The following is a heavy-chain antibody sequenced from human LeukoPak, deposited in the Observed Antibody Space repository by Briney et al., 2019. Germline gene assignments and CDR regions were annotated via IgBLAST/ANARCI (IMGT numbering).Heavy chain of an antibody. Sequence: GGSLRLSCAASGFTFSSYGMHWVRQAPGKGLEWVAFIRYDGSNKYYADSVKGRFTISRDNSSITLYLQMNSLRAEDTAVYYCAKDLTGFYSSGYVFGYWGQGTLVTVSS. V-gene: IGHV3-30*02. J-gene: IGHJ4*02. CDR3: AKDLTGFYSSGYVFGY. CDR2: IRYDGSNK. D-gene: IGHD3-22*01. CDR1: GFTFSSYG.